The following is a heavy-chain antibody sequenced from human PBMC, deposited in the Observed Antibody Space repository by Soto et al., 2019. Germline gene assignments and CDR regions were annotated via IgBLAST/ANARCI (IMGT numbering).Heavy chain of an antibody. V-gene: IGHV4-31*03. CDR1: GGSISRGGDY. D-gene: IGHD3-16*01. J-gene: IGHJ4*02. Sequence: QVQLQESGPGLVKPSQTLSLTCTVSGGSISRGGDYWSWIRHHPGKGLAWIGSSYYSGSTYYNPSLKSRVTIAVDTSTNQFSLKLRSVTAADTAVYSCARGVLHWGEGTLVTVSS. CDR3: ARGVLH. CDR2: SYYSGST.